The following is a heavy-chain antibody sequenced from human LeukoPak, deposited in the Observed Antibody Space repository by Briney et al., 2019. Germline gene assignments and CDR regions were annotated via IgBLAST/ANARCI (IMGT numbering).Heavy chain of an antibody. J-gene: IGHJ4*02. V-gene: IGHV3-48*02. CDR1: GFTFSSYS. Sequence: GGSLRLSCTASGFTFSSYSMNWVRQAPGRGLEWVSYISSSSSTIYYADSVKGRFTISRDNAKNSLYPQMNSLRDEDTAVYYCASNYLYRGSSVIYFDYWGQGPLVTVSS. D-gene: IGHD1-26*01. CDR3: ASNYLYRGSSVIYFDY. CDR2: ISSSSSTI.